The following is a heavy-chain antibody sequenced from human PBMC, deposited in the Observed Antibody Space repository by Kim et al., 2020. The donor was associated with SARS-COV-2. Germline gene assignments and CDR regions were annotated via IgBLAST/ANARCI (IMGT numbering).Heavy chain of an antibody. CDR3: ARGDGYSLDCGY. J-gene: IGHJ4*02. V-gene: IGHV4-59*09. CDR2: T. Sequence: TDYNTSRNSRVTISIDTSKNQFSLQLYSVTAAHTAVYYCARGDGYSLDCGYWGQGALVTVSS. D-gene: IGHD2-15*01.